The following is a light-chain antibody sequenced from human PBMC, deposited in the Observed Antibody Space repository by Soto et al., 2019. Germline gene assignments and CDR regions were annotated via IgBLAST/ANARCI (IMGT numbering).Light chain of an antibody. CDR1: QSVGNSF. J-gene: IGKJ5*01. CDR3: QQYGTSEII. V-gene: IGKV3-20*01. Sequence: DIVMTDSKDSLAVSLGERATLCCRASQSVGNSFVAWYQQKPGQPPRLLIYDTSKRATGIPDRFIGSVSGTDFTPSISRVEPEDFAVFYCQQYGTSEIIFGQGTRLEIK. CDR2: DTS.